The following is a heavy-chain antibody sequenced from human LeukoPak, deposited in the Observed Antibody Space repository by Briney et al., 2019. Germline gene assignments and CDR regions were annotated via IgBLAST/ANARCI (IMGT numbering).Heavy chain of an antibody. CDR3: ARAVGPAAINWFDP. CDR1: GYTFTSYG. D-gene: IGHD2-2*02. V-gene: IGHV1-69*04. J-gene: IGHJ5*02. Sequence: GASVKVSCKASGYTFTSYGISWVRQAPGQGLEWMGRIIPILGIANYAQKFQGRVTITADKSTSTAYMELSSLRSEDTAVYYCARAVGPAAINWFDPWGQGTLVTVSS. CDR2: IIPILGIA.